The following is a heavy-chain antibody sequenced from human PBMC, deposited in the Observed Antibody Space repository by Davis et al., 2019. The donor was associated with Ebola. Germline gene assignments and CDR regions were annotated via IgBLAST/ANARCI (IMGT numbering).Heavy chain of an antibody. V-gene: IGHV1-69*06. D-gene: IGHD6-19*01. J-gene: IGHJ6*02. CDR3: ARDHSSVYYYYGMDV. CDR1: GGTFSTFR. CDR2: IIPIFGTA. Sequence: SVKVSCKASGGTFSTFRISWVRQAPGQGLEWMGGIIPIFGTANYAQKFQGRVTITADKSTSTAYMELSSLRSEDTAVYYCARDHSSVYYYYGMDVWGQGTTVTVSS.